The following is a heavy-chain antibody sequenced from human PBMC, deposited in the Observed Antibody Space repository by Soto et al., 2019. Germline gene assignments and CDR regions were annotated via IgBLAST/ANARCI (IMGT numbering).Heavy chain of an antibody. D-gene: IGHD3-10*01. CDR2: INPNSGGT. CDR1: GYTFTGYY. Sequence: VASVKVSCKASGYTFTGYYMHWVRQAPGQGLEWMGWINPNSGGTNYAQKFQGWVTMTRDTSISTAYMELSRLRSDDTAVYYCARGQPMVLTNYGMDVWGQGTTVTVSS. J-gene: IGHJ6*02. V-gene: IGHV1-2*04. CDR3: ARGQPMVLTNYGMDV.